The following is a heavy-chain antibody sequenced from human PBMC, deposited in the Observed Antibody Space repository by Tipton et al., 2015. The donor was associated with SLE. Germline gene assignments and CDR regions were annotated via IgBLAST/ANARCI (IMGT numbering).Heavy chain of an antibody. V-gene: IGHV3-53*01. CDR3: AGEGIAVAGSHYYYGMDV. J-gene: IGHJ6*02. CDR2: IYAGGAT. D-gene: IGHD6-13*01. CDR1: GVTFSSYG. Sequence: SGVTFSSYGMHWVRQAPGKGLEWVSVIYAGGATYYADSVNGRFTISRDNSKNTLYLQINSLRAEDTAVYYCAGEGIAVAGSHYYYGMDVWGQGTTVTASS.